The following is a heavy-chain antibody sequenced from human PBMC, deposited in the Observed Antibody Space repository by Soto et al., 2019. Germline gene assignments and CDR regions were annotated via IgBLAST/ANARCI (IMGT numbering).Heavy chain of an antibody. CDR3: ARQIGGGTWSLDH. Sequence: PSETLSLTCTVSGASISSPDFWWGWIRQPPGKGLEFLGTIFYLGSTYYSPSLKSRLTMSVDTSNNNFSLELTSVTAADTAVYYCARQIGGGTWSLDHWGQGILVTVSS. CDR1: GASISSPDFW. J-gene: IGHJ4*02. D-gene: IGHD6-13*01. CDR2: IFYLGST. V-gene: IGHV4-39*01.